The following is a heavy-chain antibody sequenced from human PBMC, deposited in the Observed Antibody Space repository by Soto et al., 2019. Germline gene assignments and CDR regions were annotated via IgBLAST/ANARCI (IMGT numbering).Heavy chain of an antibody. CDR2: IIPVLGTV. J-gene: IGHJ6*02. CDR1: GGTFSRYT. CDR3: ARGRRTSYYYYGTDV. Sequence: QVQLVQSEAEVKKPGSSVKVSCKASGGTFSRYTISWVRQAPGQGLEWMGKIIPVLGTVNYARRFQGRITITAAKSTGTAYMELSSLTSEDTAVYYCARGRRTSYYYYGTDVWGQGTTVSVSS. V-gene: IGHV1-69*08.